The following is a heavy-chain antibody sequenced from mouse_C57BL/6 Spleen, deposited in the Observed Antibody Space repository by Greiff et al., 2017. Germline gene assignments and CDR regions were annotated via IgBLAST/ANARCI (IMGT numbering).Heavy chain of an antibody. D-gene: IGHD3-2*02. V-gene: IGHV1-15*01. CDR1: GYTFTDYE. CDR2: IDPETGGT. CDR3: ADSSGPYYFDY. J-gene: IGHJ2*01. Sequence: QVQLQQSGAELVRPGASVTLSCKAWGYTFTDYEMHWVKQTPVHGLEWIGAIDPETGGTAYNQKFKGKAILTADKSSSTAYMELRSLTSEDSAVYYCADSSGPYYFDYWGQGTTLTVSS.